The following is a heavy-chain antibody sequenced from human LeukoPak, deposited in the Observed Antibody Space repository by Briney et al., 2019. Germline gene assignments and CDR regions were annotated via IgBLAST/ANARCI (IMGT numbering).Heavy chain of an antibody. D-gene: IGHD3-3*01. J-gene: IGHJ5*02. CDR3: ARASYDFWSGYYFNWFDP. Sequence: ASVKVSCKASGYTFTSYYMHWVRQATGQGLEWMGWMNPNSGNTGYAQKFQGRVTMTRNTSISTAYMELSSLRSGDTAVYYCARASYDFWSGYYFNWFDPWGQGTLVTVSS. V-gene: IGHV1-8*02. CDR1: GYTFTSYY. CDR2: MNPNSGNT.